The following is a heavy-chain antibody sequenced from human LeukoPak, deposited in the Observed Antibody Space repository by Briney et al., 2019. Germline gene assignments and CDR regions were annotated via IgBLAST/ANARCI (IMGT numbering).Heavy chain of an antibody. CDR1: GFTSSSYW. CDR3: AVPATTVTTDYFDY. D-gene: IGHD4-17*01. CDR2: INSDGSST. Sequence: GGSLRLSCAASGFTSSSYWMHWVRQAPGKGLVWVSRINSDGSSTSYADSVKGRFTISRDNAKNTLYLQTNSLRAEDTAVYYCAVPATTVTTDYFDYWGQGTLVTVSS. J-gene: IGHJ4*02. V-gene: IGHV3-74*01.